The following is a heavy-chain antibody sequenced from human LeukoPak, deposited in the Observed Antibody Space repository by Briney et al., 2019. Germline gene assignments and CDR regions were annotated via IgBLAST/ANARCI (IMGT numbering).Heavy chain of an antibody. D-gene: IGHD3-3*01. CDR2: IYYSGST. V-gene: IGHV4-39*07. Sequence: SETLSLTCTVSGGSISSSSYYWGWIRQPPGKGLEWIGSIYYSGSTYYNPSLKSRVTISVDTSKNQFSLKLSSVTAADTAVYYCARERGGGGFGVVIKRSYYYMDVWGKGTTVTVSS. CDR3: ARERGGGGFGVVIKRSYYYMDV. J-gene: IGHJ6*03. CDR1: GGSISSSSYY.